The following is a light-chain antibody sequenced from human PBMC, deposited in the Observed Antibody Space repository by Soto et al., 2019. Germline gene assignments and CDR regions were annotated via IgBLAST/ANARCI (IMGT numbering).Light chain of an antibody. J-gene: IGLJ1*01. CDR2: DNT. CDR1: SSNIGAGYD. CDR3: QSFDSSRRGSV. Sequence: QPVLTQPPSVSGAPGQRVTISCTGSSSNIGAGYDVHWYQQLPGTAPKLLIYDNTYRPSGVPDRFSGSKSGSSASLAITGLQAEDEADYYCQSFDSSRRGSVFGSGTKVTVL. V-gene: IGLV1-40*01.